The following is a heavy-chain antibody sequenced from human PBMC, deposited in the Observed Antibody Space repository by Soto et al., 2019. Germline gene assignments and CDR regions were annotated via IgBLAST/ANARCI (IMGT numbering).Heavy chain of an antibody. CDR3: ARDYSSSWYPHFGY. J-gene: IGHJ4*02. V-gene: IGHV3-11*06. D-gene: IGHD6-13*01. Sequence: PVGSLRLSCAASGFTFSDYYMSWIRQAPGKGLEWVSYISSSSSYTNYANSVKGRFTISRDNAKNSLYLQMNSLRAEDTAVYYCARDYSSSWYPHFGYWGQGTLVTVSS. CDR1: GFTFSDYY. CDR2: ISSSSSYT.